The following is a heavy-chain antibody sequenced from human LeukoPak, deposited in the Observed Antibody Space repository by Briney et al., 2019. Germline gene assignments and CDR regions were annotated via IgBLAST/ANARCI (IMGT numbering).Heavy chain of an antibody. CDR2: IKTDGSTI. D-gene: IGHD6-13*01. J-gene: IGHJ4*02. CDR1: GFIFSNYW. CDR3: ASAAGPFDN. Sequence: PGGSLRLSCAASGFIFSNYWMHWVRQAPGKGLVWVSRIKTDGSTITYADSVKGRFTISRDNAMNTLYLQMNSLGAEDTAVYYCASAAGPFDNWGQGTLVTVSS. V-gene: IGHV3-74*01.